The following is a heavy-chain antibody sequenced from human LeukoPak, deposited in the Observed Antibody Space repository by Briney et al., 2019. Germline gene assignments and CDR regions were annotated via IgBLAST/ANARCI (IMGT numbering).Heavy chain of an antibody. CDR3: AKDHYWSIDY. V-gene: IGHV3-74*01. CDR2: IKGDGIST. J-gene: IGHJ4*02. D-gene: IGHD3-3*01. CDR1: GFTFSSHA. Sequence: PGGSLRLSCAASGFTFSSHAMSWVRLAPGQGLVWVSRIKGDGISTNYADSVKGRFTISRDIAKNTLYLQMNSLRAEDTGVYYCAKDHYWSIDYWGRGTLVTVSS.